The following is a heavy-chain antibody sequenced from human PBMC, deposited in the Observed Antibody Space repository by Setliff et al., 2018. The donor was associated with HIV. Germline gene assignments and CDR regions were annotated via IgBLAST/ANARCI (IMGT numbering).Heavy chain of an antibody. Sequence: ASVKVSCKASGGTFSSYAINWVRQAHGQGLEWMGGIIPIFGKANYAQKFQGRVTITADESTNTAYMEMSSLRSEDTAVYYCANLVIIKSYFDYWGQGTLVTVSS. D-gene: IGHD3-10*01. CDR1: GGTFSSYA. J-gene: IGHJ4*02. V-gene: IGHV1-69*13. CDR2: IIPIFGKA. CDR3: ANLVIIKSYFDY.